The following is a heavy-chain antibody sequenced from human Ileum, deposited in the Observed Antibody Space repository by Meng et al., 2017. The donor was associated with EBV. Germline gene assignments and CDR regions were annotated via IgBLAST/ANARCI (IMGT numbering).Heavy chain of an antibody. CDR2: IDPKSGSA. J-gene: IGHJ4*02. CDR1: GYNLINHH. Sequence: GAESKKPGALMKVSGKAFGYNLINHHMHWVRQAPGQGFEWLGIIDPKSGSASYAQKFQDRVTLTRDTSTSTVHMELSSLRSDDTAVYYCARDRDIYLTYYFDFWGPGTLVTVSS. D-gene: IGHD2-21*01. CDR3: ARDRDIYLTYYFDF. V-gene: IGHV1-46*01.